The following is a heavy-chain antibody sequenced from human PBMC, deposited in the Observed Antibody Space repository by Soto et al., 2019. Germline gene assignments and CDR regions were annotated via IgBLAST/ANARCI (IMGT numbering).Heavy chain of an antibody. CDR3: ARDERYSSGWHNYYYGMDV. V-gene: IGHV4-61*01. D-gene: IGHD6-19*01. CDR2: IYYSGST. J-gene: IGHJ6*02. Sequence: SSETLSLTCTVSGGSVSSGSYYWSWIRQPPGKGLEWIGYIYYSGSTNYNPSLKSRVTISVDTSKNQFSLKLSSVTAADTAVYYCARDERYSSGWHNYYYGMDVWGQGNTVTVSS. CDR1: GGSVSSGSYY.